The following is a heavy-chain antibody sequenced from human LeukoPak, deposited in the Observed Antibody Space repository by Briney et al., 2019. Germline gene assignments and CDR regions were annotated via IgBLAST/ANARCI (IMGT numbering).Heavy chain of an antibody. CDR3: ARVGRVSIYPSYMDV. D-gene: IGHD6-6*01. CDR1: GFTFSTFP. V-gene: IGHV3-30*04. CDR2: ISEDVRDT. J-gene: IGHJ6*03. Sequence: GTSLRLSCEASGFTFSTFPMHWVRQTPDKRLEWLAVISEDVRDTYYADSVNGRFTISRDNSKNTLYLQMNSMSPEETAVVYCARVGRVSIYPSYMDVWGKGTTVTVSS.